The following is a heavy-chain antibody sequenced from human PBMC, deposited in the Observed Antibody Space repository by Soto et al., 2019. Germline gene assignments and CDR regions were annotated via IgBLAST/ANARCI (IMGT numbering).Heavy chain of an antibody. J-gene: IGHJ5*02. Sequence: SETLSLTCTVSGGSISSYYWSWIRQPPGKGLEWIGYIYYSGSTNYNPSLKSRVTISVDTSKNQFSLKLSSVTAADTAVYYCARLYSSSWYIGVDNWFDPWGQGTLVTVSS. CDR2: IYYSGST. CDR3: ARLYSSSWYIGVDNWFDP. D-gene: IGHD6-13*01. V-gene: IGHV4-59*01. CDR1: GGSISSYY.